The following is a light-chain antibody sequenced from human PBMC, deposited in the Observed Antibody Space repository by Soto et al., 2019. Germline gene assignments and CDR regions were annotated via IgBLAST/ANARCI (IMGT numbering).Light chain of an antibody. CDR1: SSDIGAYNY. Sequence: QSALTQPPSASGSPGQSVTISCTGTSSDIGAYNYVSWYQQHPGKVPKLIIHEVTRRPSGVPDRFSASKSGNTASLTVSGRQAEDEADYYCSSHGRANYCYVFGNGTKVT. CDR3: SSHGRANYCYV. J-gene: IGLJ1*01. V-gene: IGLV2-8*01. CDR2: EVT.